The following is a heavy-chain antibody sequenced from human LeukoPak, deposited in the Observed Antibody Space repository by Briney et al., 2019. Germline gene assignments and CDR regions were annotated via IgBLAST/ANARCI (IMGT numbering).Heavy chain of an antibody. CDR3: ARGHRGYSYGPYYYYGMDV. Sequence: ASVKVSCKASGYTFTSYGISWVRQAPGQGLEWMGWISAYNGNTNYAQKLQGRVTMTTDTSTSTAYMELRSLRSDDTAVYYCARGHRGYSYGPYYYYGMDVWGQGTTVTVSS. V-gene: IGHV1-18*01. D-gene: IGHD5-18*01. CDR1: GYTFTSYG. CDR2: ISAYNGNT. J-gene: IGHJ6*02.